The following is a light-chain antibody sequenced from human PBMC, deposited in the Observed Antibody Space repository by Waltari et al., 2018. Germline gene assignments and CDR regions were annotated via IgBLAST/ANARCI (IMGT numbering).Light chain of an antibody. CDR2: GST. CDR3: QSYDTSLSVV. Sequence: QSVLTQPPSVSGAPGQRVTIPCPGSGSNIGAGYDVHWYQQLPRAAPKLLIYGSTSRPLGVPARFFGSTSGASASLAIIGLQAEDEADYYCQSYDTSLSVVFGGGTKLTVL. V-gene: IGLV1-40*01. J-gene: IGLJ3*02. CDR1: GSNIGAGYD.